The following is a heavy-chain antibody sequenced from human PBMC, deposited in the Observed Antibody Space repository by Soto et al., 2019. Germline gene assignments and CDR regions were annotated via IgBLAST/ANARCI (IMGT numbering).Heavy chain of an antibody. Sequence: PGESLKISCKGSGYSFTSYWISWVRQMPGKGLEWMGRIDPSDSYTNYSPSFQGHVTISADKSISTAYLQWSSLKASDTAMYYCARPQIYYYDSSDLAPDAFDIWGKGTMVTVSS. J-gene: IGHJ3*02. CDR1: GYSFTSYW. D-gene: IGHD3-22*01. V-gene: IGHV5-10-1*01. CDR2: IDPSDSYT. CDR3: ARPQIYYYDSSDLAPDAFDI.